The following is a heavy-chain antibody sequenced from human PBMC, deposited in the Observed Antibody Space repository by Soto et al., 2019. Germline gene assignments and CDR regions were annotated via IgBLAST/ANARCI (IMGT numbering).Heavy chain of an antibody. J-gene: IGHJ4*02. Sequence: QVQLVESGGGVVQPGRSLRLSCAASGFTFSSYAMHWVRQAPGKGLEWVAVISYDGSNKYYADSVKGRFTISRDNSKNTLHLQMNSLRAEDTAVYYCARDHYFDYWGQGTLVTVSS. CDR3: ARDHYFDY. CDR1: GFTFSSYA. V-gene: IGHV3-30-3*01. CDR2: ISYDGSNK.